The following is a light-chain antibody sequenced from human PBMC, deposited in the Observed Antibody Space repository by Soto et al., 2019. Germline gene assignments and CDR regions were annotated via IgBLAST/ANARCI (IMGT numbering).Light chain of an antibody. V-gene: IGKV1-27*01. CDR1: QDIRNF. CDR2: AAS. CDR3: RMYISVPV. Sequence: DIQMTQSPTSLSASVGDRVTITCRASQDIRNFVAWYQQKPGKAPKLLIYAASTLQSWVPSRFSCSGSGTDFTLTINSLQPEDVATHTCRMYISVPVFGPGTKVESK. J-gene: IGKJ3*01.